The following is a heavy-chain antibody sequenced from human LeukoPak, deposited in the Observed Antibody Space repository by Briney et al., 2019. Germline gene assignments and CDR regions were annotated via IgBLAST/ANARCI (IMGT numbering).Heavy chain of an antibody. CDR1: GGSISSGDYY. CDR2: IYHSGST. J-gene: IGHJ4*02. V-gene: IGHV4-30-4*08. D-gene: IGHD3-22*01. CDR3: ARAPIYDRSGYKDY. Sequence: SETLSLTCTVSGGSISSGDYYWSWIRQPPGKGLEWIGYIYHSGSTYYNPSLKSRAIISVDTSKNQFSLKLTSVTAADTAVFYCARAPIYDRSGYKDYWGQGILVTVSS.